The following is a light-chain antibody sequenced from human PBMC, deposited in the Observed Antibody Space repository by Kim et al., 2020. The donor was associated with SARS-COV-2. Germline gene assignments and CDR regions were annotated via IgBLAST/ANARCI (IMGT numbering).Light chain of an antibody. CDR3: QHYNSYPYT. CDR2: QAS. J-gene: IGKJ2*01. Sequence: SASVGCRVTITCRASQYITTWLAWYQQKPGKAPKLLIYQASTLESGVPSRFSGSGSGTEFSLTISSLQPDDFATYYCQHYNSYPYTFGQGTKLEI. V-gene: IGKV1-5*01. CDR1: QYITTW.